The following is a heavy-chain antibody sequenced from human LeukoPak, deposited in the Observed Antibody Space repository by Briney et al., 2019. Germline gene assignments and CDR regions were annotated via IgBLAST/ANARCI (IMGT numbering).Heavy chain of an antibody. D-gene: IGHD6-13*01. J-gene: IGHJ5*02. V-gene: IGHV2-5*01. Sequence: SGPTLVNPTQTVTLTFTISGFGLGTSGVGVGWIRQPPGKALEWLALIYWNDHKRYSPSLKSRLTITKDTSKNQLVLTMPNMDPLDTATYYCAPTRTYSSSWYSDWFDPWGQGTLVTVSS. CDR3: APTRTYSSSWYSDWFDP. CDR2: IYWNDHK. CDR1: GFGLGTSGVG.